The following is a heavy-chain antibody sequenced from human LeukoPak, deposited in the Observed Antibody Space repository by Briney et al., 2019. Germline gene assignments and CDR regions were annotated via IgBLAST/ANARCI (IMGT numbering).Heavy chain of an antibody. CDR3: ARGKFDSSGYYIDY. V-gene: IGHV3-48*03. J-gene: IGHJ4*02. Sequence: PGGSLRLSCAASGFTFSSYEMNWVRQAPGKGLEWVSYISSRAGSIYYADSVKGRFTISRDNAKNSLYLQMNSLRSEDTAVYYCARGKFDSSGYYIDYWGQGTLVTVSS. CDR1: GFTFSSYE. D-gene: IGHD3-22*01. CDR2: ISSRAGSI.